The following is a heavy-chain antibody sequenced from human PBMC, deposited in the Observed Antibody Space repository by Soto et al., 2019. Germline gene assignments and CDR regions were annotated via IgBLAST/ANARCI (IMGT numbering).Heavy chain of an antibody. V-gene: IGHV4-59*01. CDR2: ISYTGST. J-gene: IGHJ4*01. CDR1: GGSISTYH. Sequence: QEQLQESGPRLVKPSETLFLTCSVSGGSISTYHWSWIRQPPGQGLERLGHISYTGSTNYIPSLKSRVTTLLTTSKKKFSLKLSSVTAADTAVDYCASGAADAYWIGYDDYCGHGTLVTVSS. D-gene: IGHD3-3*01. CDR3: ASGAADAYWIGYDDY.